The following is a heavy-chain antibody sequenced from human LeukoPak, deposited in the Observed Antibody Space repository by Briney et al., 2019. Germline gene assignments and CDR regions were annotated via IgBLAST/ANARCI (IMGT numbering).Heavy chain of an antibody. D-gene: IGHD2-21*01. CDR2: ISTTGTTI. CDR1: GFTFSAYH. CDR3: ARVWQDYSGVDY. J-gene: IGHJ4*02. V-gene: IGHV3-48*02. Sequence: GGSLRLSCAASGFTFSAYHINWVRQAPGKGLEWISYISTTGTTIHYADSVKGRFAISRDNAKSSLYLQMNSLRDEDTAVYYCARVWQDYSGVDYWGQGTLVTVSS.